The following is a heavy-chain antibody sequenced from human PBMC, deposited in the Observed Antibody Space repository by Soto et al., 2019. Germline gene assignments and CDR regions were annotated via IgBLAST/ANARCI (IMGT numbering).Heavy chain of an antibody. CDR3: ARDERDSCSGGDCFYFDY. J-gene: IGHJ4*02. CDR1: GYTFTYYG. Sequence: ASVKVSCKASGYTFTYYGISWVRQAPGQGLEWLGWISTYSGDTNSAPRLQGRLTMSTDTSTSTAYMGLRSLTSDDTAVYYCARDERDSCSGGDCFYFDYWGQGTLVTVSS. D-gene: IGHD2-21*02. CDR2: ISTYSGDT. V-gene: IGHV1-18*04.